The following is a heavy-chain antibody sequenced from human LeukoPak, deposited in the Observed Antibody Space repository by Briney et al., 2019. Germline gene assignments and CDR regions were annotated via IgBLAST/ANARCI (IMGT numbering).Heavy chain of an antibody. CDR1: GGSISSSSYY. V-gene: IGHV4-39*01. J-gene: IGHJ4*02. CDR3: ARLEQTIAARPLAY. D-gene: IGHD6-6*01. Sequence: PSETLSLTCTVSGGSISSSSYYWGWIRQPPGKGLEWIGTIYYSGSTYFNPSLKSRVTISVDTSKNQFSLKLGSVTAADTAVYYCARLEQTIAARPLAYWGQGTLVTVSS. CDR2: IYYSGST.